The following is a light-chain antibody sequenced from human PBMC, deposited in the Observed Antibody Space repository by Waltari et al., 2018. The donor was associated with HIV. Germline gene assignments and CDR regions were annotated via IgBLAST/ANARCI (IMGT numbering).Light chain of an antibody. CDR3: AAWDDSLSGQWV. Sequence: QSVLTQPPSASGTPGQRVTISCSGSSSNIGRNFVYWYQQLPGTAPKLRIYRNNQRPSGVPDRSSGSKSGTSASLAISGLRSEDEADYYCAAWDDSLSGQWVFGGGTKLTVL. J-gene: IGLJ3*02. CDR1: SSNIGRNF. V-gene: IGLV1-47*01. CDR2: RNN.